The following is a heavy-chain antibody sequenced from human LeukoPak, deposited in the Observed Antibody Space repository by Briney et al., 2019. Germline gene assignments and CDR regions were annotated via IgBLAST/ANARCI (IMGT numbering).Heavy chain of an antibody. CDR2: IKSKTDGGTI. D-gene: IGHD3-22*01. CDR3: TTDLSELDDSGYYAKYFHH. V-gene: IGHV3-15*01. Sequence: GGSLRLSCAASGFTFSKVWMSWVRQAPGKGLEWVGRIKSKTDGGTIDYAAPVKGRFTNSRDDSKDTLFLQMNSLKTEDTAVYYCTTDLSELDDSGYYAKYFHHWGQGTLVSLSS. CDR1: GFTFSKVW. J-gene: IGHJ1*01.